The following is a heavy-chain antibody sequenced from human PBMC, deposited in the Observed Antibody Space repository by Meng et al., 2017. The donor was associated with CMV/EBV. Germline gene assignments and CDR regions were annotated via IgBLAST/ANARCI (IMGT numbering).Heavy chain of an antibody. J-gene: IGHJ5*02. CDR2: ISSSSSTI. CDR1: GFTFSSYS. Sequence: LSLTCAASGFTFSSYSVNWVRQAPGKGLEWVSYISSSSSTIYYADSVKGRFTISRDNAKNSLYLQMNSLRAEDTAVYYCARGGYYDSSGYPKSLGWFDPWGQGTLVTVSS. CDR3: ARGGYYDSSGYPKSLGWFDP. D-gene: IGHD3-22*01. V-gene: IGHV3-48*04.